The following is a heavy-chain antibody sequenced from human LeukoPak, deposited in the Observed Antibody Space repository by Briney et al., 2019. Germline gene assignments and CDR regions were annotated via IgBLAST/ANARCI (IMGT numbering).Heavy chain of an antibody. V-gene: IGHV4-61*01. J-gene: IGHJ3*02. CDR1: GGSVSSGSYY. CDR2: IYYSGST. D-gene: IGHD7-27*01. CDR3: ARELGIGGDAFDI. Sequence: PSETLSLTCTVSGGSVSSGSYYWSWIRQLPGKGLEWIGYIYYSGSTNYNPSLKSRVTISVDTSKNQFSLKLSSVTAADTAVYYCARELGIGGDAFDIWGQGTMVTVSS.